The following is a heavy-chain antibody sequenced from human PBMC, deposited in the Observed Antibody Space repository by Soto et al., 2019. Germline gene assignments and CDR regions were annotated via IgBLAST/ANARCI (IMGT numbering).Heavy chain of an antibody. CDR2: INHSGST. Sequence: PSETLSLTCTVYGGSFSGYYWRWIRQPPGKGLEWIGEINHSGSTNYNPSLKSRVTISVDTSKNQFSLKLSSVTPADTAVYYCARLYXSGGSCYSPYYYYGMDVWGQGTTVTVSS. D-gene: IGHD2-15*01. CDR3: ARLYXSGGSCYSPYYYYGMDV. J-gene: IGHJ6*02. CDR1: GGSFSGYY. V-gene: IGHV4-34*01.